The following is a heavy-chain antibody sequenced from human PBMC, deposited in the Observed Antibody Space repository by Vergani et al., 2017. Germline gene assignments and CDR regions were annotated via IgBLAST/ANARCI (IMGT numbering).Heavy chain of an antibody. CDR3: ARVLRDGYNSLFDY. V-gene: IGHV1-69*01. CDR1: GGTSSSYA. Sequence: QVQLVQSGAEVKKPGSSVKVSCKASGGTSSSYAISWVRQAPGQGLEWMGGIIPIFGTANYAQKFQGRVTITADESTSTAYMELSSLRSEDTSVYYCARVLRDGYNSLFDYWGQGTLVTVSS. D-gene: IGHD5-24*01. CDR2: IIPIFGTA. J-gene: IGHJ4*02.